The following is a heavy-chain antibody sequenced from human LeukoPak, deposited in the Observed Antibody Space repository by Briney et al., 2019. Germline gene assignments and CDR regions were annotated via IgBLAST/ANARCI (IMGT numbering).Heavy chain of an antibody. Sequence: SETLSLTCTVSGGSISSGDYYWSWIRQPPGKGLEWIGYIYYSGSTYYNPSLKSRVTISVDTSKNQFSLKLSSVTAADTAVYYCVRSVVVTAKSGAYAFDIWGHGTMVTVSS. V-gene: IGHV4-30-4*01. CDR1: GGSISSGDYY. J-gene: IGHJ3*02. CDR3: VRSVVVTAKSGAYAFDI. D-gene: IGHD2-21*02. CDR2: IYYSGST.